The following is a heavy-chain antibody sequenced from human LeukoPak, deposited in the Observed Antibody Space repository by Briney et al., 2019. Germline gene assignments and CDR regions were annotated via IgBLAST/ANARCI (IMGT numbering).Heavy chain of an antibody. CDR1: GYTFTGYY. D-gene: IGHD3-10*01. CDR3: ARVRAKIRGYAFDI. J-gene: IGHJ3*02. V-gene: IGHV1-2*02. Sequence: ASVKVSCKASGYTFTGYYMHWVRQAPGQGLEWMGWTNPNSGGTNYAQKFQGRVTMTRDTSISTAYMELSRLRSDDTAVYYCARVRAKIRGYAFDIWGQGTMVTVSS. CDR2: TNPNSGGT.